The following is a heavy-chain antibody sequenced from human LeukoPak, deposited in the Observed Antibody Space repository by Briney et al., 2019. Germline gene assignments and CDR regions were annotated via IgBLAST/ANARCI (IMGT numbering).Heavy chain of an antibody. D-gene: IGHD5-18*01. CDR1: GLTFISYV. V-gene: IGHV3-30*02. CDR3: AKDPRGHSYGWSWRYFDY. CDR2: IRYDGSKK. Sequence: PWGSLRLSCAASGLTFISYVMHWVRQAPGKGLEWVAFIRYDGSKKYYADSVKGRFTISRDDSKNTLYLQMNNLRAEDTAVYYCAKDPRGHSYGWSWRYFDYWGQGTLVTVSS. J-gene: IGHJ4*02.